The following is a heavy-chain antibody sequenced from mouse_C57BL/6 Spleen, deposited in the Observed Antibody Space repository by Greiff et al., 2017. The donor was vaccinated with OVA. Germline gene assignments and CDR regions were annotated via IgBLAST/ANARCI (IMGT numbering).Heavy chain of an antibody. V-gene: IGHV1-55*01. Sequence: QVQLQQPGAELVKPGASVKMSCKASGYTFTSYWITWVTQRPGQGLEWIGDIYPGSGSTNYNEKFKSKATLTVDTSSITAYMQLSSLTSEDSAVYYCAREGAYYYGSSLAYWGQGTLVTVSA. CDR1: GYTFTSYW. CDR3: AREGAYYYGSSLAY. D-gene: IGHD1-1*01. CDR2: IYPGSGST. J-gene: IGHJ3*01.